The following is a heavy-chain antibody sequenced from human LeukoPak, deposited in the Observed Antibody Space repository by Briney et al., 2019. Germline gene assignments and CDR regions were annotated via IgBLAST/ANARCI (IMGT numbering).Heavy chain of an antibody. CDR1: GFTFSSYG. V-gene: IGHV3-30*02. D-gene: IGHD2-2*01. J-gene: IGHJ4*02. CDR3: AKVIRGYCSSTSCYYFDY. CDR2: IRYDGSNK. Sequence: GPLRLSCAASGFTFSSYGMHWVRQAPGRGLEWVAFIRYDGSNKYYADSVKGRFTISRDNSKNTLYLQMNSLRAEDTAVYYCAKVIRGYCSSTSCYYFDYWGQGTLVTVSS.